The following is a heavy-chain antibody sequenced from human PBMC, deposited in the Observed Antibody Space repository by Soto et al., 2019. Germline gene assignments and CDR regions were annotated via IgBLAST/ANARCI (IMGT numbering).Heavy chain of an antibody. J-gene: IGHJ6*02. D-gene: IGHD2-15*01. V-gene: IGHV4-39*01. CDR1: GGSISSSSYY. Sequence: SETLSLTCTVSGGSISSSSYYWGWIRQPPGKGLEWIGSIYYSGSTYYNPSLKSRVTISADTSKNQFSLKLSSVTAADTAVYYCARGRGGNPIIGHYGMDVWGQGTTVTVSS. CDR3: ARGRGGNPIIGHYGMDV. CDR2: IYYSGST.